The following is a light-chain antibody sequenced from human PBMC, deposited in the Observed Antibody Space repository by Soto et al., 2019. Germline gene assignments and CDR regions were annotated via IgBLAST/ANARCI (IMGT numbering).Light chain of an antibody. CDR3: QQRSNWPPT. CDR2: DAS. Sequence: EIVMTQSPATLSVSPGERATLSCRASQNIGSNLAWYQQKPGQAPRLLIYDASDRATGIPARFSGSGSGTDFTLTISSLGPDDFALYYCQQRSNWPPTFGQGRRLEIK. V-gene: IGKV3-11*01. CDR1: QNIGSN. J-gene: IGKJ5*01.